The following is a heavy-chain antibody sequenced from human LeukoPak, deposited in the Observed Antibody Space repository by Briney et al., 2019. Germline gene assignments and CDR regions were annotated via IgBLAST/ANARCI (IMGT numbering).Heavy chain of an antibody. CDR3: AKGHQPFSMTTVTNFDY. CDR2: ISGSGGST. CDR1: GFTFSSYA. V-gene: IGHV3-23*01. J-gene: IGHJ4*02. D-gene: IGHD4-17*01. Sequence: GGSLRLSCAASGFTFSSYAMSWVRQAPGKGLEWVSAISGSGGSTYYADSVKGRFTISRDNSKNTLYLQMNSLRAEDTAVYYCAKGHQPFSMTTVTNFDYWGQGTLVTVSS.